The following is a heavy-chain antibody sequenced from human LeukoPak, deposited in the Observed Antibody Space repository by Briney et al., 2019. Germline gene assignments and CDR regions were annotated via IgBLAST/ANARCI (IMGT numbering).Heavy chain of an antibody. CDR3: ASDEYGDYGGFDP. J-gene: IGHJ5*02. CDR1: GYTFTSYY. V-gene: IGHV1-46*01. D-gene: IGHD4-17*01. Sequence: ASVKVSCKASGYTFTSYYMHWVRQAPGQGLEWMGIINPSGGSTSYAQKFQGRVTMTRDTSTSTVYMELSSLRSEDTDVYYCASDEYGDYGGFDPWGQGTLVTVSS. CDR2: INPSGGST.